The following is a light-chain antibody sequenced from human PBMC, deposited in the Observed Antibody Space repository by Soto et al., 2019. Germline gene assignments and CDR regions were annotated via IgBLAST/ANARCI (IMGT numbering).Light chain of an antibody. CDR3: CSYAGYYTLL. J-gene: IGLJ2*01. CDR1: TSDIGAYNY. V-gene: IGLV2-11*01. Sequence: QSALTQPRSVSGSPGQSVTISCTGTTSDIGAYNYVSWYQQHPGKAPKLIIYGVSKRPSGVLERFSGSKSDSTASLTISGLQDEDEADYYCCSYAGYYTLLFGGGTKLTVL. CDR2: GVS.